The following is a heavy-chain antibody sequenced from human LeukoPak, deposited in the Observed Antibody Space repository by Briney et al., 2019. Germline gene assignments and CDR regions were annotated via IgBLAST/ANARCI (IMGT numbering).Heavy chain of an antibody. CDR1: GFTFDDYA. CDR2: ISWNSGSI. Sequence: GGSLRLSCAASGFTFDDYAMHWVRQAPGKGLEWVSGISWNSGSIGYADSVKGRFTISRDNSKNTLYLQMNSLRAEDTAEYYCAKWEFDDAFDICGQGTMVTVSS. CDR3: AKWEFDDAFDI. D-gene: IGHD1-26*01. J-gene: IGHJ3*02. V-gene: IGHV3-9*01.